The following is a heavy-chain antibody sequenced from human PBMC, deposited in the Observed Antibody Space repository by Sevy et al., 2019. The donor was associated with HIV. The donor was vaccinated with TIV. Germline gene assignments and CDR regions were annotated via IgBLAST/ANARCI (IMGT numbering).Heavy chain of an antibody. D-gene: IGHD6-6*01. CDR1: GGSFSGYY. CDR3: ARGGGGIAARPGGFDY. Sequence: SETLSLTCAVYGGSFSGYYWSWIRQPPGKGLEWIGEINHSGSTNYNPSLKSRVTISVDTSKNQFSLKLSSVTAADTAVYYCARGGGGIAARPGGFDYWGQRTLVTVSS. CDR2: INHSGST. J-gene: IGHJ4*02. V-gene: IGHV4-34*01.